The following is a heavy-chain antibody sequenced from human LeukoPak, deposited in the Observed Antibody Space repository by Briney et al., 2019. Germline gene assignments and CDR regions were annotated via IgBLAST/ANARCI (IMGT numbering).Heavy chain of an antibody. CDR2: INWNGGST. CDR3: AKASSAGYYDILTGYYRSYYFDY. V-gene: IGHV3-9*03. CDR1: GFTFDDYA. Sequence: GRPLRLSCAASGFTFDDYAMHWVRQAPGKGLEWVAGINWNGGSTGYADSVKGRFTISRDNAKNSLYLQMNSLRSEDMAVYYCAKASSAGYYDILTGYYRSYYFDYWGQGTLVTVSS. J-gene: IGHJ4*02. D-gene: IGHD3-9*01.